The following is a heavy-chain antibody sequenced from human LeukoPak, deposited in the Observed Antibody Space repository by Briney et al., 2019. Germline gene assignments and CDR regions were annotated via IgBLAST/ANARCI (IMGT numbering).Heavy chain of an antibody. CDR2: IYYSGST. V-gene: IGHV4-39*01. J-gene: IGHJ5*02. CDR3: ARHRVWIVGATPRSRWFDP. CDR1: GGSISSSSYY. D-gene: IGHD1-26*01. Sequence: SETLSLTCTVSGGSISSSSYYWGWIRQPPGKGLEWIGSIYYSGSTYYNPSLKSRVTISVDTSKNQFSLKLSSVTAADTAVYYCARHRVWIVGATPRSRWFDPWGQGTLVTVSS.